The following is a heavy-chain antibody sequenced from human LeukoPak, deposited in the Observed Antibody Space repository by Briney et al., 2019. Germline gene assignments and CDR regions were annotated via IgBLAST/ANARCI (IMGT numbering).Heavy chain of an antibody. CDR2: IYYSGST. J-gene: IGHJ6*03. V-gene: IGHV4-39*07. D-gene: IGHD6-13*01. Sequence: SETLSLTCTVSGGSISSSSYYWGWIRQPPGKGLEWIGSIYYSGSTYYNPSLKSRVTISVDKSKNQFSLKLSSVTAADTAVYYCARAYSSSWLYYYYYMDVWGKGTTVTVSS. CDR3: ARAYSSSWLYYYYYMDV. CDR1: GGSISSSSYY.